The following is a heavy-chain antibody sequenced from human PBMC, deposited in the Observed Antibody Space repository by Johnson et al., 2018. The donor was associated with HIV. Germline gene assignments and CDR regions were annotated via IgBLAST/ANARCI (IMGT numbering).Heavy chain of an antibody. CDR1: GFTFDDYA. V-gene: IGHV3-9*01. CDR3: AREYDAFDI. J-gene: IGHJ3*02. Sequence: VQLVESGGGLVQPGRSLRLSCAASGFTFDDYAMHWVRQAPGKGLEWVSGISWNSGSIGYADSVKGRFTISRDNPKNSLYLQMNSLRAEDTAVYYCAREYDAFDIWGQGTMVTVSS. CDR2: ISWNSGSI.